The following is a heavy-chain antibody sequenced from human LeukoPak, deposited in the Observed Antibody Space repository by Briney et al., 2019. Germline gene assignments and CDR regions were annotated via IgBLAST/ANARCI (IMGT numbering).Heavy chain of an antibody. V-gene: IGHV4-61*02. D-gene: IGHD6-25*01. CDR1: GGSISSGSYY. Sequence: PSETLSLTCTVSGGSISSGSYYWSWIRQPAGKGLEWIGRIYTSGSTNYNPSLKSRVTISVDTSKNQFSLKLSSVTAADTAVYYCARDVSGRQYGNCYYGMDVWGQGTTVTVSS. CDR2: IYTSGST. CDR3: ARDVSGRQYGNCYYGMDV. J-gene: IGHJ6*02.